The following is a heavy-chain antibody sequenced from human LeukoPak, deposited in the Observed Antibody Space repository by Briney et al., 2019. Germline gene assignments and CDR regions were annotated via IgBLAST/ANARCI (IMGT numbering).Heavy chain of an antibody. V-gene: IGHV3-64D*06. CDR1: GFTFSSYA. CDR2: ISSNGGST. D-gene: IGHD2-8*01. J-gene: IGHJ4*02. Sequence: GGSLRLSCSASGFTFSSYAMHGVRQAPGKGLEYVSAISSNGGSTYYADSVKGRFTISRDNSKNTLYLQMSSLRAEDTAVYYCVKGLYCTNGVCRTPLDYWGQGTLVTVSS. CDR3: VKGLYCTNGVCRTPLDY.